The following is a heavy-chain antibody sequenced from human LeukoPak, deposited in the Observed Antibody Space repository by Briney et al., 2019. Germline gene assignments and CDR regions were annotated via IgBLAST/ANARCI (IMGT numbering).Heavy chain of an antibody. V-gene: IGHV1-46*01. CDR2: INPSGGST. CDR3: ARQAIVVVTARPVNWFDP. CDR1: GYTFTSYY. J-gene: IGHJ5*02. D-gene: IGHD2-21*02. Sequence: ASVKVSCKASGYTFTSYYMHWVRQAPGQGLEWMGIINPSGGSTSYAQKFQGRVTMTRDTSTSTVYMELSSLRSEDTAVYYCARQAIVVVTARPVNWFDPWGQGTLVTVSS.